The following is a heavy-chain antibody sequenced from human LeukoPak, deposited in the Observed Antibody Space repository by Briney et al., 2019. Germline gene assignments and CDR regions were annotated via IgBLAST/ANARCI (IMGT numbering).Heavy chain of an antibody. Sequence: SETLSLTCTVSGGSISSSSYYWGWIRQPPGKGLEWIGSIYYSGSTYYNPSLKSRVTISVDTSKNQFSLKLSSVTAAETAVYYCAREVGIRDYYYGMDVWGQGTTVTVFS. CDR3: AREVGIRDYYYGMDV. V-gene: IGHV4-39*07. J-gene: IGHJ6*02. CDR1: GGSISSSSYY. D-gene: IGHD1-1*01. CDR2: IYYSGST.